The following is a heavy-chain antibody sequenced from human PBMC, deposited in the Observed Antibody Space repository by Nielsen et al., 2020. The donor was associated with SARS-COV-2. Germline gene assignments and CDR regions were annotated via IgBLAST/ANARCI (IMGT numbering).Heavy chain of an antibody. V-gene: IGHV3-53*01. D-gene: IGHD3-22*01. CDR1: GFTVSSNY. J-gene: IGHJ4*02. CDR3: ARVTTMIVYY. Sequence: GGSLRLSCAASGFTVSSNYMSWVRQAPGKGLEWVSVIYSGGSTYYADSVKGRFTISRDNAKNSLYLQMNSLRAEDTAVYYCARVTTMIVYYWGQGTLVTVSS. CDR2: IYSGGST.